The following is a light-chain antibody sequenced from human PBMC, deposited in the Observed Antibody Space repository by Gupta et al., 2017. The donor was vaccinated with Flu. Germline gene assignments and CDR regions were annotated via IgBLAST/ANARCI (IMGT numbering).Light chain of an antibody. J-gene: IGKJ1*01. CDR1: HCRGYRDVNTV. CDR3: MQCEPWPWA. V-gene: IGKV2-30*01. Sequence: LGQPASSYCKASHCRGYRDVNTVLNWFQQKPGHAPKLLIYVASLRDCGVPDRFSGSGSDTDFTLKISSGEAEDVVVYCCMQCEPWPWAFGQGTKVEIK. CDR2: VAS.